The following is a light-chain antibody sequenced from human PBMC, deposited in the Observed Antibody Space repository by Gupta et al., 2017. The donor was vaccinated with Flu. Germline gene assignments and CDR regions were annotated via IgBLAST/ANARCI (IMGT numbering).Light chain of an antibody. Sequence: EIVMTQSPATLSVSPGERATLSCRASQSISSNLAWYQQQPGHAPRLLMFSSSTRATVIPTRFSGSGSGTLFTLTISSLHSEDFAFYYCQQYNNWPPLTFGGGTKVEIK. CDR3: QQYNNWPPLT. V-gene: IGKV3-15*01. J-gene: IGKJ4*01. CDR1: QSISSN. CDR2: SSS.